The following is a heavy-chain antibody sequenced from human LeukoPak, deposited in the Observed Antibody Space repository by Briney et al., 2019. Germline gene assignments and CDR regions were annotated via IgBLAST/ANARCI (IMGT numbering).Heavy chain of an antibody. J-gene: IGHJ3*02. CDR3: AKPNTMIVVAYDFDI. V-gene: IGHV3-7*03. CDR1: GFTFSSYW. D-gene: IGHD3-22*01. Sequence: GGSLRLSCAASGFTFSSYWMNWARQAPGKGLEWVASINHNGNVNYYVDSVKGRFTISRDNAKNSLYLQMSNLRAEDTAVYFCAKPNTMIVVAYDFDIWGQGTMVTVSS. CDR2: INHNGNVN.